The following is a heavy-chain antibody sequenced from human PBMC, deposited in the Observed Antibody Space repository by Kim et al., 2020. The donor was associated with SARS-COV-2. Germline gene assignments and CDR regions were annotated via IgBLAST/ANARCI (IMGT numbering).Heavy chain of an antibody. Sequence: ASVKVSCKASGYTFTSYYIHWVRQAPGQGLEWMGIINPSGGTTSYAQKFQGRVTMTRDTSTSTVYMELSSLRSENTAVYYCARADYGGMTDYHFYGMDVWGQGTPVTVSS. D-gene: IGHD4-17*01. CDR2: INPSGGTT. V-gene: IGHV1-46*01. J-gene: IGHJ6*02. CDR1: GYTFTSYY. CDR3: ARADYGGMTDYHFYGMDV.